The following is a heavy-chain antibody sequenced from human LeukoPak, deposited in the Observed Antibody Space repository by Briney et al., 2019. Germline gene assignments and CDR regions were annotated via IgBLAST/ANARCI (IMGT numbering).Heavy chain of an antibody. CDR3: TREDRYTSGSFDY. J-gene: IGHJ4*02. D-gene: IGHD5-12*01. CDR1: GLTVSSNH. V-gene: IGHV3-66*02. CDR2: IYSGGTT. Sequence: GGSLRLSCSASGLTVSSNHMSWVRQAPGKGLEWVSAIYSGGTTYYADSVRGRFTLSRDNSNNMLYLHMNSLRPEDSAVYFCTREDRYTSGSFDYWGQGTLVTVSS.